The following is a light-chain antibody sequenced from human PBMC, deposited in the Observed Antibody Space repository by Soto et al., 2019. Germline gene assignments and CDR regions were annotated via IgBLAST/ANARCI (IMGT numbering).Light chain of an antibody. CDR1: QSVSSN. J-gene: IGKJ5*01. CDR3: QQYNNWHPIT. Sequence: EIVMTQSPATLSVSPGERATLSCRASQSVSSNLAWYQQKPGQAPRLLIYGASTRATGIPARFSGSGSGTEFTLTISSLQSEDFAVYYCQQYNNWHPITFCHGTRLEMK. CDR2: GAS. V-gene: IGKV3-15*01.